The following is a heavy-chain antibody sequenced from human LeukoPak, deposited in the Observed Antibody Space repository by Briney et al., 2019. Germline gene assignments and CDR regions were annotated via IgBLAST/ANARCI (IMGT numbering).Heavy chain of an antibody. Sequence: GASVKVSCKASGYTFTSYGIGWVRQAPGQGLEWMGWISAYNGDTDYAQKLQGRVTMTTDTSSSTAYMELRNLISDDTAVYYCARDHSPSSGYNYFDYWGQGTLVTVSP. CDR1: GYTFTSYG. V-gene: IGHV1-18*01. D-gene: IGHD3-22*01. J-gene: IGHJ4*02. CDR3: ARDHSPSSGYNYFDY. CDR2: ISAYNGDT.